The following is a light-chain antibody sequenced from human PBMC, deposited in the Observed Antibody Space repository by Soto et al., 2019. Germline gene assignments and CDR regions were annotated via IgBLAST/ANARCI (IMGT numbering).Light chain of an antibody. CDR3: QHRDT. CDR2: DAS. CDR1: QDITND. V-gene: IGKV1-33*01. Sequence: DIQMTQSPSSLSASVGDRVTITCQASQDITNDLNWYQQKPGKAPDLLVYDASNLETWVPSRFSGSGSGTDFTFTISSLQPVDIATCYCQHRDTFGQGTKLEMK. J-gene: IGKJ2*01.